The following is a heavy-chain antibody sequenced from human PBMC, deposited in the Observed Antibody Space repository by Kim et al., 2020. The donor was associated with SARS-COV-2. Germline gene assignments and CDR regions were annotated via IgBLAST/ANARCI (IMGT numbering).Heavy chain of an antibody. J-gene: IGHJ4*02. V-gene: IGHV1-69*13. CDR1: GGTFSSYA. D-gene: IGHD5-12*01. CDR3: ARGRGRWLQFGGGVDFDY. CDR2: IIPIFGTA. Sequence: SVKVSCKASGGTFSSYAISWVRQAPGQGLEWMGGIIPIFGTANYAQKFQGRVTITADESTSTAYMELSSLRSEDTAVYYCARGRGRWLQFGGGVDFDYWGQGTLVTVSS.